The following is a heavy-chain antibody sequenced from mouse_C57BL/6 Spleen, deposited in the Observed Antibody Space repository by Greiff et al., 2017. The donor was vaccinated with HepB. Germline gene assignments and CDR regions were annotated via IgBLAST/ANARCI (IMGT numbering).Heavy chain of an antibody. D-gene: IGHD2-3*01. Sequence: QVQLQQPGAELVMPGASVKLSCKASGYTFTSYWMHWVKQRPGQGLEWIGEIDPSDSYTNYNQKFTGKSTLTVDKSSSTAYMQLSSMTSEDSAVYYCARPGYYDYFDYWGQGTTLTVSS. J-gene: IGHJ2*01. CDR3: ARPGYYDYFDY. CDR2: IDPSDSYT. V-gene: IGHV1-69*01. CDR1: GYTFTSYW.